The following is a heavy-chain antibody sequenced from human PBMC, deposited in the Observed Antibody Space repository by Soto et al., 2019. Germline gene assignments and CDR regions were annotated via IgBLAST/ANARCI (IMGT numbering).Heavy chain of an antibody. Sequence: PGGSLRLSCEVSGFTFSAYWMNWVRQVPGKGLIWVSRISDDGSTTTYADSVKGRFTISRDNAKNTLYLQMNSLRADDTGLYYCTRGHRVSSAGTGAHWGQGTLVTVSS. V-gene: IGHV3-74*01. CDR3: TRGHRVSSAGTGAH. D-gene: IGHD6-6*01. CDR1: GFTFSAYW. J-gene: IGHJ4*02. CDR2: ISDDGSTT.